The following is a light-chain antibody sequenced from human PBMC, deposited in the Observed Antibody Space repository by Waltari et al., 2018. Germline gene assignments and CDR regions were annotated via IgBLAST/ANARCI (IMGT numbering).Light chain of an antibody. V-gene: IGLV2-18*02. CDR2: EVS. Sequence: QSALTQPPSVSGSPGQSVTISCTGTSSDVGSYNRFSWYQQPPYTAPKLIIYEVSDRPSGVPDRFSGSKSANTAFLTISGLQAEDEADYFCSSYTSSSTWVFGTGTKVTVL. CDR1: SSDVGSYNR. CDR3: SSYTSSSTWV. J-gene: IGLJ1*01.